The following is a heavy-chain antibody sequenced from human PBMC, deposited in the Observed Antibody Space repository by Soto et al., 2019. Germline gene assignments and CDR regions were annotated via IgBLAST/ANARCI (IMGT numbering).Heavy chain of an antibody. D-gene: IGHD3-22*01. Sequence: EVQLVESGGGLVQPGGSLRLSCAASGFTFSSHWMSWVRQAPGKGLEWVANIKVDGSEKYYVDSVRGRFSISRDNAKDLLYLQMNSLRAEDTAVYYCTRDSYYGSGYYYDFFDYWGQGTLVTVSS. CDR1: GFTFSSHW. CDR3: TRDSYYGSGYYYDFFDY. V-gene: IGHV3-7*01. J-gene: IGHJ4*02. CDR2: IKVDGSEK.